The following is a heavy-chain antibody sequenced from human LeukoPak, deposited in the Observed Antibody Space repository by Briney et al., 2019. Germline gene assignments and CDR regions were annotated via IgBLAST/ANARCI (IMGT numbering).Heavy chain of an antibody. J-gene: IGHJ6*02. V-gene: IGHV3-7*03. CDR3: ARGGGLDV. CDR1: GFTFSSYG. CDR2: INHNGNVN. D-gene: IGHD3-16*01. Sequence: GGSLRLSCAASGFTFSSYGMNWARQAPGKGLEWVASINHNGNVNYYVDSVKGRFTISRDNAKNSLYLLMSNLRAEDTAVYFCARGGGLDVWGQGATVTVSS.